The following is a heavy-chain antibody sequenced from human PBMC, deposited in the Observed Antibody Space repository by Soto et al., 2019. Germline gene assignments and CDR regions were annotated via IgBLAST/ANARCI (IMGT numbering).Heavy chain of an antibody. D-gene: IGHD3-3*02. J-gene: IGHJ5*02. V-gene: IGHV4-31*03. CDR1: GGSISSGGYY. Sequence: QVQLQESGPGLVKPSQTLSLTCTVSGGSISSGGYYWSWIRQHPGKGLEWIGYIYYSGSTYYNPSLKSRVTISVDTSKNQFSLKLSSVTAADTAVYYCSIRESLYNWFYPWGQGTLVTVSS. CDR3: SIRESLYNWFYP. CDR2: IYYSGST.